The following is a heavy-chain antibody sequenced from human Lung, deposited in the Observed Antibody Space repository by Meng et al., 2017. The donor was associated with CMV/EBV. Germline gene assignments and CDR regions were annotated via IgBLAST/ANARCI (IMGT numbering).Heavy chain of an antibody. V-gene: IGHV3-30*04. Sequence: SGVTFSNYAMHWVRQAPGKGLEWVAVISYDGSNKYYADSVKGRFTISRDNSKNTLYLQMNSLRAEDTAVYYCARDHGYSYGSGWFDPWGQGTLVTVSS. CDR3: ARDHGYSYGSGWFDP. J-gene: IGHJ5*02. CDR1: GVTFSNYA. CDR2: ISYDGSNK. D-gene: IGHD5-18*01.